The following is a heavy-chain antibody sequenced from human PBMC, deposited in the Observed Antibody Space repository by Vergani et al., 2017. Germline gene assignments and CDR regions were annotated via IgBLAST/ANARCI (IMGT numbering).Heavy chain of an antibody. CDR2: INHSGST. CDR1: GGSFSGYY. CDR3: ARGGYCSGGSCYPTPADHNVLDY. D-gene: IGHD2-15*01. J-gene: IGHJ4*02. V-gene: IGHV4-34*01. Sequence: QVQLQQWGAGLLKPSETLSLTCAVYGGSFSGYYWSWIRQPPGKGLEWIGEINHSGSTNYNPSLKSRVTISVDTSKNQFSLKLSSVTADTAVYYCARGGYCSGGSCYPTPADHNVLDYWGQGTLVTVSS.